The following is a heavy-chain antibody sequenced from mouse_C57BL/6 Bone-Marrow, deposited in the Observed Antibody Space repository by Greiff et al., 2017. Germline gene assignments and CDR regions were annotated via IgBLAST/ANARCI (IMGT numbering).Heavy chain of an antibody. CDR1: GFTFSSYG. Sequence: EVQRVESGGDLVKPGGSLKLSCAASGFTFSSYGMSWVRQTPDKRLEWVATISSGGSYTYYPDSVKGRFTISRDNAKNTLYLQLSSLKSEDTAMYYCARRTTVVAKFDYWGQGTTLTVSS. V-gene: IGHV5-6*01. D-gene: IGHD1-1*01. CDR3: ARRTTVVAKFDY. J-gene: IGHJ2*01. CDR2: ISSGGSYT.